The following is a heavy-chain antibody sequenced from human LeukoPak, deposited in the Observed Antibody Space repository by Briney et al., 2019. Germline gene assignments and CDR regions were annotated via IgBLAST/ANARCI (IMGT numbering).Heavy chain of an antibody. Sequence: SETLSLTCTVSGGSISSSSYYWDWIRQPPGKGLEWIGSIYYSGSTFYNPSLKSRVTISVDTSKNQFSLKLTSVTAADTAVYYCARLLYFGYFDYWGQGTLVTVSS. CDR1: GGSISSSSYY. CDR3: ARLLYFGYFDY. J-gene: IGHJ4*02. CDR2: IYYSGST. V-gene: IGHV4-39*01. D-gene: IGHD3-10*01.